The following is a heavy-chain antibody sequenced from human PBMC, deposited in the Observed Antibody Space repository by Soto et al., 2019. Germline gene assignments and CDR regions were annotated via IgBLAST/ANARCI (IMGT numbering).Heavy chain of an antibody. CDR3: ARWSYLDY. CDR2: ISGSDGKT. V-gene: IGHV3-23*01. Sequence: GGSLRLSCAASGFSFGSYALSWVRQAPGKGLEWASTISGSDGKTFYADSVKGRFSISRDTSQSTLYLQMNSLRADDTAMYYCARWSYLDYWGQGTRVTVSS. CDR1: GFSFGSYA. D-gene: IGHD3-3*01. J-gene: IGHJ4*02.